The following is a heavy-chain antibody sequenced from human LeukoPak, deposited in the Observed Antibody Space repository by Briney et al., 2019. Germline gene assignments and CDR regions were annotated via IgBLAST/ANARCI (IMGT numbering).Heavy chain of an antibody. Sequence: ASVKVSCKASGYAFTTYYIHWVRQAPGQGLEWLGIINPSVGISNYAQTFQGRVAMTRDTSTSTVYIELSSLRSEDTAVYYCARDRSGYDVFDYWGQGTPVTVSS. D-gene: IGHD3-3*01. CDR2: INPSVGIS. V-gene: IGHV1-46*01. CDR3: ARDRSGYDVFDY. CDR1: GYAFTTYY. J-gene: IGHJ4*02.